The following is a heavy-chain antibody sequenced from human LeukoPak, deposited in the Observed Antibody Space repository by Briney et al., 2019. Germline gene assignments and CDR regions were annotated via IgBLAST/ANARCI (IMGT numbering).Heavy chain of an antibody. CDR1: GGTFSSYA. V-gene: IGHV1-69*06. Sequence: SVKVSCKASGGTFSSYAISWVRQAPGQGLEWMGRIIPIFGTANYAQKFQGRVTMTEDTSTDTAYMELSSLRSEDTAVYYCATESEHSTSVVVPAAIKGAFDIWGQGTMVTVSS. CDR2: IIPIFGTA. D-gene: IGHD2-2*02. J-gene: IGHJ3*02. CDR3: ATESEHSTSVVVPAAIKGAFDI.